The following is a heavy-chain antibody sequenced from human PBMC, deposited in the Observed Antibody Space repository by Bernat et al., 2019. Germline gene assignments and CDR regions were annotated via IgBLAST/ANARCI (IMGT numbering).Heavy chain of an antibody. J-gene: IGHJ4*02. Sequence: QVQLVQSGAEVKKPGASVKVSCKASGYTFTGYYMHWVRQAPGQGLEWMGWINPNSGGTNYAQKFEGRVTMTRDTSISTAYMELSRLGSADTAVYYCARELAVAGSLDYWGQGTLVTVSS. CDR3: ARELAVAGSLDY. CDR1: GYTFTGYY. D-gene: IGHD6-19*01. V-gene: IGHV1-2*02. CDR2: INPNSGGT.